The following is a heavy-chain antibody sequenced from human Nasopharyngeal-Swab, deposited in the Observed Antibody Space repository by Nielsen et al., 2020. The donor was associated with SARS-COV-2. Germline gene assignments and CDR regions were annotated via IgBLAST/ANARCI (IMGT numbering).Heavy chain of an antibody. CDR3: AKDGGGWYTSGWYYFDS. CDR1: GFTFYNYA. CDR2: ISGSGSNT. Sequence: GESLKISCAASGFTFYNYAMSWVRQPPGRGLEWVSSISGSGSNTYYRDSVKGRFTISRDNSQNTLYLQMNSLRAEDTALYYCAKDGGGWYTSGWYYFDSWGQQILVTVSS. D-gene: IGHD6-19*01. J-gene: IGHJ4*02. V-gene: IGHV3-23*01.